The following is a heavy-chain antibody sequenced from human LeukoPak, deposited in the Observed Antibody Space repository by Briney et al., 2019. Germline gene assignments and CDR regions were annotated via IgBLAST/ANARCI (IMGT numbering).Heavy chain of an antibody. Sequence: GESLKISCKGSGYSFTSYWIGWVRQMPGKGLEWMGIIYPGDSDTRYSPSFQGQVTISADKSISTAYLQWSSLKASDTAMYYCARLDAVTAAIDGVTNWFDPWGQGTLVTVSS. D-gene: IGHD2-2*01. V-gene: IGHV5-51*01. CDR2: IYPGDSDT. CDR3: ARLDAVTAAIDGVTNWFDP. J-gene: IGHJ5*02. CDR1: GYSFTSYW.